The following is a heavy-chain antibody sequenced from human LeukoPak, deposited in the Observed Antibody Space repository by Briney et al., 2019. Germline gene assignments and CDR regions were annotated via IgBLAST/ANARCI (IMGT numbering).Heavy chain of an antibody. Sequence: SETLSLTCTVSGYSIRSGYYWGWIRQPPGKGLEWIGSMYHSGSTYYNPSLRSRVTISADTSKNQFSLKLISVTAADTAVYYCASRKLGNDYWGQGTLVTVSS. CDR3: ASRKLGNDY. D-gene: IGHD7-27*01. V-gene: IGHV4-38-2*02. CDR2: MYHSGST. J-gene: IGHJ4*02. CDR1: GYSIRSGYY.